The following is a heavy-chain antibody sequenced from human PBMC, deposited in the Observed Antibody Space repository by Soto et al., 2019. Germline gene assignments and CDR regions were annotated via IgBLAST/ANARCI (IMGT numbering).Heavy chain of an antibody. CDR1: GGTFSGYA. V-gene: IGHV1-69*13. CDR2: IIPLLGIT. J-gene: IGHJ1*01. D-gene: IGHD1-20*01. Sequence: GASVKVSCQASGGTFSGYAINWVRQAPGQGLEWMGGIIPLLGITDYGQKFQGRITIAADESTGTAYMDLRGLRSEDTAVYYCARDPRSITGTASSEDFQHWGQGTPVTVSS. CDR3: ARDPRSITGTASSEDFQH.